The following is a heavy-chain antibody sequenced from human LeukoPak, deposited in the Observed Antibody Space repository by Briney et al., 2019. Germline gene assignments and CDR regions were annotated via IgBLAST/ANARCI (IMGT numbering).Heavy chain of an antibody. Sequence: EASVKVSCKVSGYILTELSIHWVRQAPGKGLEWMESFDPENAKTMSAQTFQGRVTMTEDTSTDTAYMELRSLRSDDTAIYYCVIMSHTVVPTARIYYYMDIWGTGTTVIVSS. CDR1: GYILTELS. CDR2: FDPENAKT. CDR3: VIMSHTVVPTARIYYYMDI. J-gene: IGHJ6*03. D-gene: IGHD4-11*01. V-gene: IGHV1-24*01.